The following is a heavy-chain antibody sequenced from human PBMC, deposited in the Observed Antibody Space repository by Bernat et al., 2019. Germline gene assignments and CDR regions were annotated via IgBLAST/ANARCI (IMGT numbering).Heavy chain of an antibody. CDR2: IWYDGTTR. D-gene: IGHD2-2*01. V-gene: IGHV3-33*01. Sequence: QVQLVESGGGVVQPGRSLRLSCAASGFILSGYGMHWVRQTPDKGLEWLAVIWYDGTTRYYADSVKGRFTISRDNSENMVYLQLNSLRAEETAVYFCARDPEPYCSTTSCYGEYWGQGTLVSVSS. J-gene: IGHJ4*02. CDR1: GFILSGYG. CDR3: ARDPEPYCSTTSCYGEY.